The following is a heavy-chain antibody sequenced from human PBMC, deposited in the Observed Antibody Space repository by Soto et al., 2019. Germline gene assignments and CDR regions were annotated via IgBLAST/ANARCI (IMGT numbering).Heavy chain of an antibody. J-gene: IGHJ6*02. Sequence: PSETLSLTCTVSGGSISSSSYYWGWIRQPPGKGLEWIGSIYYSGSTYYNPSLKSRVTISVDTSKNQFSLKLSSVTAADTAVYYCARAGIVVVPAARGYYYYGMDVWGQGTTVTVSS. CDR3: ARAGIVVVPAARGYYYYGMDV. D-gene: IGHD2-2*01. V-gene: IGHV4-39*07. CDR2: IYYSGST. CDR1: GGSISSSSYY.